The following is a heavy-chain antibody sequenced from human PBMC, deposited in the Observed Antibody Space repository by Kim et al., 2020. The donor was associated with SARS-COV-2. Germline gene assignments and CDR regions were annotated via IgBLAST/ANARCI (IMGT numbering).Heavy chain of an antibody. CDR3: ARHWTYYYGSGDSTDAFDI. V-gene: IGHV5-51*01. CDR1: GYSFTSYW. CDR2: IYPGDSDT. J-gene: IGHJ3*02. D-gene: IGHD3-10*01. Sequence: GESLKISCKGSGYSFTSYWIGWVRQMPGKGLEWMGIIYPGDSDTRYSPSFQGQVTISADKSISTAYLQWSSLKASDTAMYYCARHWTYYYGSGDSTDAFDIWGQGTMVTVSS.